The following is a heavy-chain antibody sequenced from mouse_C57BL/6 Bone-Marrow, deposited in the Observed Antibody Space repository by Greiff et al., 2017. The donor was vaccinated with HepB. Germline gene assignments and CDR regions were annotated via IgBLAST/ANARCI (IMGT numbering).Heavy chain of an antibody. CDR1: GYTFTDYN. D-gene: IGHD1-1*01. CDR3: ARINYYGSSYDFDY. Sequence: EVQLQQSGPELVKPGASVKIPCKAPGYTFTDYNMDWVKQSHGKSLEWIGDINPNNGGTIYNQKFKGKATLTVDKSSSTAYMELRSLTSEDTAVYYCARINYYGSSYDFDYWGQGTTLTVSS. CDR2: INPNNGGT. V-gene: IGHV1-18*01. J-gene: IGHJ2*01.